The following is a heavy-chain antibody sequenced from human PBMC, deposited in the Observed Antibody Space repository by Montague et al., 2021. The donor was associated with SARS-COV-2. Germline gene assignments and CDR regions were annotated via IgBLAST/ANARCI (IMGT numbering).Heavy chain of an antibody. CDR2: ISYDGSNK. CDR1: GFPFSSYG. J-gene: IGHJ3*02. Sequence: SLRLSCAASGFPFSSYGMHWIRQAPGKGLEWVAVISYDGSNKYYADSVKGRFTISRDNSKNTLYLQMNSLRAEDTAVYYCAKTAGGSYSDAFDIWGQGTMVTVSS. V-gene: IGHV3-30*18. CDR3: AKTAGGSYSDAFDI. D-gene: IGHD1-26*01.